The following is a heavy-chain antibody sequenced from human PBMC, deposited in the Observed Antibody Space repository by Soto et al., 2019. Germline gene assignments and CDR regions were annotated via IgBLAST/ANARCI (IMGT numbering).Heavy chain of an antibody. CDR1: GGSISSYY. D-gene: IGHD3-16*01. V-gene: IGHV4-59*01. CDR2: IYYSGST. CDR3: ARAAIITRYHSNWFDP. Sequence: SETLSLTCTVSGGSISSYYWSWIRQPPGKGLEWIGYIYYSGSTNYNPSLKSRVTISVDTSKNQFSLKLSSVTAADTAVYYCARAAIITRYHSNWFDPWGQGTLVTVSS. J-gene: IGHJ5*02.